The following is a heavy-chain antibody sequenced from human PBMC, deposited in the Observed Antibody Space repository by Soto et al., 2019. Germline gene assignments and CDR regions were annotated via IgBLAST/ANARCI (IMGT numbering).Heavy chain of an antibody. J-gene: IGHJ4*02. V-gene: IGHV3-23*01. CDR1: GFTFSSYA. D-gene: IGHD6-6*01. Sequence: PGGSLRLSCAASGFTFSSYAMSWVRQAPGKGLEWVSAISGSGGSTYYADSVKGRFTISRDNSKNTLYLQMNSLRAEDTAVYYCAKGLLEYSSSALDYWGQGTLVTVSS. CDR3: AKGLLEYSSSALDY. CDR2: ISGSGGST.